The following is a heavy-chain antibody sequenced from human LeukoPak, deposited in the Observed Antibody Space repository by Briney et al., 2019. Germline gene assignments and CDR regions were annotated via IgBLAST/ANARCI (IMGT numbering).Heavy chain of an antibody. CDR3: ARMYYDYVWGSYRLDY. Sequence: GGSLRLSCAASGFTFSSYWMSWVRQAPGKGLEWVANIKQDGSEKYYVDSVKGRFTISRDNAKNSLYLQMNSLRAEDTAVYYCARMYYDYVWGSYRLDYWGQGTLVTVSP. D-gene: IGHD3-16*02. J-gene: IGHJ4*02. CDR1: GFTFSSYW. CDR2: IKQDGSEK. V-gene: IGHV3-7*01.